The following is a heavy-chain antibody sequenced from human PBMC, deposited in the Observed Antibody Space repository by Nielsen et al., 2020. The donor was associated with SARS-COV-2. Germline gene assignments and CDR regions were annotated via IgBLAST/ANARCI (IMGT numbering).Heavy chain of an antibody. CDR3: TSADYSNYLYYYYYMDV. J-gene: IGHJ6*03. Sequence: GESLKISCAASGFTFSNAWMSWVRQAPGKGLEWVGRIKGKTDGGTTDYAAPVKGRFTISRDDSKNTLYLQMNSLKTEDTAVYYCTSADYSNYLYYYYYMDVWGKGTTVTVSS. D-gene: IGHD4-11*01. CDR1: GFTFSNAW. V-gene: IGHV3-15*01. CDR2: IKGKTDGGTT.